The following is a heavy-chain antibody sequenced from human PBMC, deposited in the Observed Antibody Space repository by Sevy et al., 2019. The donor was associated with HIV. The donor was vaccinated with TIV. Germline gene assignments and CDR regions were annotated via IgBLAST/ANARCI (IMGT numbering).Heavy chain of an antibody. D-gene: IGHD3-16*01. V-gene: IGHV4-38-2*02. CDR3: ARSRFEFGDNWFDP. CDR1: GYSISSCYY. Sequence: SETLSLTCTVSGYSISSCYYWGWIRQPPGKGLEWFGSIHHSGSTYYNPSLKSRVTISVDTSKNQFSLRLGLVTAADTAVYYCARSRFEFGDNWFDPWGQGTLVTVSS. CDR2: IHHSGST. J-gene: IGHJ5*02.